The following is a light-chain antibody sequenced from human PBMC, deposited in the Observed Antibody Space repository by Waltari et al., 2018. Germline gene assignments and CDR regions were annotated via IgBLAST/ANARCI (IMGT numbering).Light chain of an antibody. CDR3: QQANSFPFT. CDR2: AAS. J-gene: IGKJ3*01. CDR1: QGISSW. Sequence: DIQMTQSPSSVSASVGDRVTITCRASQGISSWLDWYQQKPGKAPKLLIYAASSLQSGVPSWFSGSGSGTDFTLTISSLQPEDFATYYCQQANSFPFTFGPGTKVDIK. V-gene: IGKV1-12*02.